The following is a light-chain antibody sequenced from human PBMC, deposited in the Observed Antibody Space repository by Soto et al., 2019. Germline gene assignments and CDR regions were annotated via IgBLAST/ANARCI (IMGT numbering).Light chain of an antibody. Sequence: DIQMTQSPSTLSASVGDRVSITCRASQSVDRYLAWYQQKPGKAPHLLIYDASSLESGVPSRFSGSGSGTEFTLTISSLQPDDFTTFYCQQYKDYTWTVGQGTKVDIK. V-gene: IGKV1-5*01. CDR2: DAS. CDR1: QSVDRY. CDR3: QQYKDYTWT. J-gene: IGKJ1*01.